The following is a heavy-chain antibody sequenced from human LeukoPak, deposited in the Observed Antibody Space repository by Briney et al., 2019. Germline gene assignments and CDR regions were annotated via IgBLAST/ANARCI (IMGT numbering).Heavy chain of an antibody. CDR3: TRDRGTNWWDGMDV. J-gene: IGHJ6*02. V-gene: IGHV1-3*01. Sequence: ASVKVSCKASGYSFTNYALHWVRQAPGQRLEWMGWINPGSGNTQYSQNFQGRITITRDTSASTVYMEVSSLRSEDMAVYYCTRDRGTNWWDGMDVWGQGTTVTVSS. CDR2: INPGSGNT. CDR1: GYSFTNYA. D-gene: IGHD2-8*02.